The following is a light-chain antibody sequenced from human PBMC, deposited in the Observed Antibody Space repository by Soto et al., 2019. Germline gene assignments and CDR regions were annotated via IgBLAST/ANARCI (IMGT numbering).Light chain of an antibody. CDR2: YDS. Sequence: SYELTQPPSVSVAPGKTARITCGENNIGSKSVHWYQQKPGQAPVLVIYYDSDRPSGIPERFSGSNSGNTATLTISRVEAGDEADYYCQVWDSSRGVFGTGTKVTVL. CDR3: QVWDSSRGV. CDR1: NIGSKS. J-gene: IGLJ1*01. V-gene: IGLV3-21*04.